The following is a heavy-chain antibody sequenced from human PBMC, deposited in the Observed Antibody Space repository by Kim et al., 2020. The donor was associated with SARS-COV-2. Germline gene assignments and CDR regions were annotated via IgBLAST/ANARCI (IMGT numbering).Heavy chain of an antibody. Sequence: SGPTLVNPTQTLTLTCTSSGFSVSTTGVGVGWIRQPPGKALEWLALIYWDDDKRYTPSLKSRATITKDTSKNQVVLTMTNIYPEDTGTYYCDHRRLGSHSFDYWGQGILVTVSS. J-gene: IGHJ4*02. D-gene: IGHD6-19*01. CDR2: IYWDDDK. CDR1: GFSVSTTGVG. V-gene: IGHV2-5*02. CDR3: DHRRLGSHSFDY.